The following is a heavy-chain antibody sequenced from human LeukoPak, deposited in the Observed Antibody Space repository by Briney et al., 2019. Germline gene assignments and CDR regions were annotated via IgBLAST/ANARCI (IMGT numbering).Heavy chain of an antibody. CDR1: GGSISSSSYY. CDR3: ARHVGGYSYGYKDY. D-gene: IGHD5-18*01. CDR2: IYYSGGT. Sequence: SETLSLTCTVSGGSISSSSYYWGWIRQPPGKGLEWIGSIYYSGGTYYNPSLKSRVTISVDTSKNQFSLKLSSVTAADTAVYYCARHVGGYSYGYKDYWGQGTLVTVSS. J-gene: IGHJ4*02. V-gene: IGHV4-39*01.